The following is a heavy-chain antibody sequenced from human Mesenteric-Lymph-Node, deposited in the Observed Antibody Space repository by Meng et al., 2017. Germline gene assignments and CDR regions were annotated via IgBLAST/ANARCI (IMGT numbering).Heavy chain of an antibody. D-gene: IGHD2-21*01. J-gene: IGHJ4*02. Sequence: GESLKISCAASGFTFNNYWMHWVRQAPGKGLVWVSRVNNDGTDAVYADSVRGRFTISRDNAENTLYLQMNSLRAEDTAVYFCARGLRGPDYWGQGTLVTVSS. V-gene: IGHV3-74*01. CDR2: VNNDGTDA. CDR1: GFTFNNYW. CDR3: ARGLRGPDY.